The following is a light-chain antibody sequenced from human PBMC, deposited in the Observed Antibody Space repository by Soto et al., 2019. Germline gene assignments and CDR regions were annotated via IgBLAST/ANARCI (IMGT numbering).Light chain of an antibody. Sequence: DIQMTQSPSSVSASVGDSVTITGRASQGISTWLAWYQQKPGKAPKVLIYVASSLRSGVPSRFSGSGSGTDFTLTINNLQPEDFATYYCQHGNSSPVTFGGGTKV. J-gene: IGKJ4*01. CDR3: QHGNSSPVT. V-gene: IGKV1D-12*01. CDR2: VAS. CDR1: QGISTW.